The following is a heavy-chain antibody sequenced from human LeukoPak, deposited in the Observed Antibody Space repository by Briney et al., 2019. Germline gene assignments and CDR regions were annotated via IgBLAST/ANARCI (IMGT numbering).Heavy chain of an antibody. J-gene: IGHJ3*02. CDR2: INPNSGGT. Sequence: GASVKVSCKASGYTFTGYYMHWVRQAPGQGLEWMGWINPNSGGTNYAQKFQGRVTMTRDTSISTAYMELSRLRSDDTAVYYCARVKDRFYCSGGSCYSSSAFDIWGQGTMVTVSS. CDR3: ARVKDRFYCSGGSCYSSSAFDI. D-gene: IGHD2-15*01. CDR1: GYTFTGYY. V-gene: IGHV1-2*02.